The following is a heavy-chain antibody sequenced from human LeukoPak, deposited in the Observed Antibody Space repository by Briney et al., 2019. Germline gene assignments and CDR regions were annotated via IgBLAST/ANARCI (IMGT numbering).Heavy chain of an antibody. V-gene: IGHV4-34*01. CDR1: GGSFSGYY. Sequence: SETLSLTCAVYGGSFSGYYWSWIRQPPGKGLEWIGEINHSGSTNYNPSLKSRVTISVDTSKNQFSLKLSSVTAADTAVYYCARRRSSGYYSSSFYFDYWGQGTLVTVSS. CDR3: ARRRSSGYYSSSFYFDY. J-gene: IGHJ4*02. CDR2: INHSGST. D-gene: IGHD3-22*01.